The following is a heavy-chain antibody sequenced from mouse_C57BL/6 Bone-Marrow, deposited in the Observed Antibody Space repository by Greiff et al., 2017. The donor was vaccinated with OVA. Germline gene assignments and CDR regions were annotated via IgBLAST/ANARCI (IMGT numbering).Heavy chain of an antibody. CDR3: ARQTTVVGDY. V-gene: IGHV5-6*01. CDR2: ISSGGSYT. D-gene: IGHD1-1*01. CDR1: GFTFSSYG. Sequence: EVQLVESGGDLVKPGGSLKLSCAASGFTFSSYGMSWVRQTPDKRLEWVATISSGGSYTYYPDSVKGRFTISRDNAKNTLYLQMSSLKSEDTAMYYCARQTTVVGDYWGQGTSVTVSS. J-gene: IGHJ4*01.